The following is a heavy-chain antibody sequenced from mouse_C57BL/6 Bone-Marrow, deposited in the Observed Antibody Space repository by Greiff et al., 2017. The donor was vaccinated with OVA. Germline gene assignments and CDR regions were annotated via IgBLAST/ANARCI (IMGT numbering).Heavy chain of an antibody. D-gene: IGHD1-1*01. J-gene: IGHJ4*01. CDR3: ARSALYYDYAMDY. Sequence: QVQLQQPGAELVKPGASVKLSCKASGYTFTSYWMHWVKQRPGQGLEWIGMIHPNSGSTNYNEKFKSKATLTVDNSSSTAYMQLSSLTSEDSAVYYCARSALYYDYAMDYWGQGTSVTVSS. V-gene: IGHV1-64*01. CDR2: IHPNSGST. CDR1: GYTFTSYW.